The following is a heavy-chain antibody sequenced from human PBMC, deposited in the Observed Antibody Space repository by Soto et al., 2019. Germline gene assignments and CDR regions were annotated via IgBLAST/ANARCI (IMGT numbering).Heavy chain of an antibody. J-gene: IGHJ4*02. CDR1: GGSITNTDW. V-gene: IGHV4-4*02. Sequence: LSLTCAVSGGSITNTDWWTWVRQPPGMGLEWVGDISLSGNTNYNPSLEGRAAISLDKSRNQFSLILNSVTAADTAVYYCASRGSSGTFWGQGTLVTVS. D-gene: IGHD3-22*01. CDR2: ISLSGNT. CDR3: ASRGSSGTF.